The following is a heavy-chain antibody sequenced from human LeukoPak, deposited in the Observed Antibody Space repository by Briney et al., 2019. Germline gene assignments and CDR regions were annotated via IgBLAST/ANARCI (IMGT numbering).Heavy chain of an antibody. CDR1: GFSLSTSGMC. V-gene: IGHV2-70*01. Sequence: SGPTLVNPTQTLTLTCTFSGFSLSTSGMCMSWIRQPPGKALEWLALINWDDDKYYTPSLKTRLTISKDTSKNQVVLTMTNMDPVDTATYYCARTSYTSGWSNYYGMDVWGQGTTVTVSS. J-gene: IGHJ6*02. D-gene: IGHD6-19*01. CDR2: INWDDDK. CDR3: ARTSYTSGWSNYYGMDV.